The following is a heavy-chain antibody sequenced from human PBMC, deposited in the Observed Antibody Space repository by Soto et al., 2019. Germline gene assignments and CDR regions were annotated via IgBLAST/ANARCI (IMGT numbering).Heavy chain of an antibody. CDR2: IYYSGNT. CDR3: ASAGTKDSGRYWDAFNI. CDR1: GGSISSSSYY. Sequence: QLQLQESGPGLVRPSETLSLTCTVSGGSISSSSYYWGWIRQPPGKGLEWIGYIYYSGNTYYNPSLKTRVTISVDTSKNQFSLKLSSVTAADTAVYYCASAGTKDSGRYWDAFNIWGQGTVVTVSS. V-gene: IGHV4-39*01. D-gene: IGHD1-26*01. J-gene: IGHJ3*02.